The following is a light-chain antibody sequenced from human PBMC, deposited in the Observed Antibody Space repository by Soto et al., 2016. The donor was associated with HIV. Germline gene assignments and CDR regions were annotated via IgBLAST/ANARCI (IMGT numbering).Light chain of an antibody. CDR2: DVS. Sequence: DVVMTQSPLSLPATLGQPASISCRSSQSLSYSGVETYLYWYLQKPGQSPQLLIYDVSSRFSGVPDRFSGSGSGTDFTLKISRVEAEDVGIYYCMQGVHVPWTFGQGTKVEIK. V-gene: IGKV2-29*03. J-gene: IGKJ1*01. CDR3: MQGVHVPWT. CDR1: QSLSYSGVETY.